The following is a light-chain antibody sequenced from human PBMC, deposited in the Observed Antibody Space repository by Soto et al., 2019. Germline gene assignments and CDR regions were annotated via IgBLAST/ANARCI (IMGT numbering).Light chain of an antibody. Sequence: DIQMTQSPSSLSASVGDRVTITCRPSQSISDHLNWYQQKPREAPKLLIYVASSLQSDVPTRFSGSGSGTDFTLTISGMQAEDFATYFCQQSYSTPYTFGRGTKLEIK. CDR3: QQSYSTPYT. V-gene: IGKV1-39*01. CDR1: QSISDH. CDR2: VAS. J-gene: IGKJ2*01.